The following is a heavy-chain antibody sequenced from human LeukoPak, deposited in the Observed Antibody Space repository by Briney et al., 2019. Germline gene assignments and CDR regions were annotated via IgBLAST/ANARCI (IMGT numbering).Heavy chain of an antibody. D-gene: IGHD2-21*02. CDR1: GGPFSGYY. CDR2: INHSGST. Sequence: SETRSLTCAVYGGPFSGYYWSGIRQPQGKGLEWIGEINHSGSTNYNPSLKSRVTISVDTSKNQFSLKLSSVTAADTAVYYCARVDIVVVTAHDAFDIWGQGTMVTVSS. CDR3: ARVDIVVVTAHDAFDI. V-gene: IGHV4-34*01. J-gene: IGHJ3*02.